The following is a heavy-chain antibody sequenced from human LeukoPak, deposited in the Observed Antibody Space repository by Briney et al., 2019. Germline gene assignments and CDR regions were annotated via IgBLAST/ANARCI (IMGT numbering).Heavy chain of an antibody. CDR3: AREGKLTGYFGGLGFNY. CDR2: IDYSGST. Sequence: SETLSLTFTVSGGSISSYYWSWIRQPPGKGLEWIGNIDYSGSTIYNPALKSRVTMSVDTSKNQFSLNLTSVTAADTAVYYCAREGKLTGYFGGLGFNYWGQGILVTVSS. V-gene: IGHV4-59*01. CDR1: GGSISSYY. J-gene: IGHJ4*02. D-gene: IGHD6-19*01.